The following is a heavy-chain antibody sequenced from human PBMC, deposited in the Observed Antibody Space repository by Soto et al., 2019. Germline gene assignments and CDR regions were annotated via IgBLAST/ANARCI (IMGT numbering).Heavy chain of an antibody. CDR3: TRVSGGIVVVINSY. CDR2: IRSKAYGGTT. V-gene: IGHV3-49*05. Sequence: EVQLVESGGGLVKPGRSLRLSCTASGFTFGDYAMSWFRQAPGKGLEWVGFIRSKAYGGTTEYAASVKGRFTISRDDSKSIAYLQMNSLKTEDTGVYYCTRVSGGIVVVINSYWGQGTLVTVSS. D-gene: IGHD3-22*01. J-gene: IGHJ4*02. CDR1: GFTFGDYA.